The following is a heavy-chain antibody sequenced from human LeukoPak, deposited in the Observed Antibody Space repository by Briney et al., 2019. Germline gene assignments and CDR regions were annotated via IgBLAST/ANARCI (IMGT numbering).Heavy chain of an antibody. V-gene: IGHV4-30-2*01. CDR2: VYDSGET. CDR1: GGSISSGDYY. Sequence: PSQTLSLTCIVSGGSISSGDYYWSWIRQPPGKGLEWIGSVYDSGETYFNPSLMSRVTMSVDRSKNQFSLKLNSVTAADTAVYYCARRRWELGSFAYWGQGTLVTVSS. J-gene: IGHJ4*02. D-gene: IGHD4-23*01. CDR3: ARRRWELGSFAY.